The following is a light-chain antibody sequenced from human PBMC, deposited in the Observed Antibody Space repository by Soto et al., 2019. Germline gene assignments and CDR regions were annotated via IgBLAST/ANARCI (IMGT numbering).Light chain of an antibody. CDR2: GAS. CDR3: QQYNNWPQT. CDR1: QTVSTN. J-gene: IGKJ1*01. Sequence: IVMTQSPATLSMSPGERATLSCGATQTVSTNLAWYQQVPGQAPRLLIYGASTRATGIPARFSGSGSGTEFTLTISSLQSEDFAVYYCQQYNNWPQTFGQGTKVDIK. V-gene: IGKV3-15*01.